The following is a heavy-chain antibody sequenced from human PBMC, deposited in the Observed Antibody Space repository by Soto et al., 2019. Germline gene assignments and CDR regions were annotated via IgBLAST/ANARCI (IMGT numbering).Heavy chain of an antibody. V-gene: IGHV1-69*01. D-gene: IGHD6-19*01. CDR2: ISPMVGMA. CDR1: GGTFSSYG. J-gene: IGHJ3*02. Sequence: QVQLVQSGAEEKKPGSSVRVSCKAPGGTFSSYGISWVRQAPGQGLEWMGGISPMVGMANYAERFQGRVTITADESTGTAHMALRSLTSADTATYYCAREGYNSGRDPLDIWGQGTMVTVSS. CDR3: AREGYNSGRDPLDI.